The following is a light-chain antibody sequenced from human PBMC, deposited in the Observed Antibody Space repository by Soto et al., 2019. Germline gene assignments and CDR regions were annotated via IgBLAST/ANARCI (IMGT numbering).Light chain of an antibody. CDR3: QQYDTEPQEAWT. Sequence: ELVLTQSPGTLSLSPGERATLSCRASQSVSSSYLAWYQQKPGQAPRLLMYGASSRATGIPERFSGSGSGTDFTLTISRLEPEDFAVYYCQQYDTEPQEAWTFGQGTKVDIK. CDR1: QSVSSSY. CDR2: GAS. J-gene: IGKJ1*01. V-gene: IGKV3-20*01.